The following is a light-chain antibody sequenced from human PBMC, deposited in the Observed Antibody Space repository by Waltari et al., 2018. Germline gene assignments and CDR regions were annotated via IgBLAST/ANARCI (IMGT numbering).Light chain of an antibody. V-gene: IGLV2-14*03. CDR1: ASDVAFYNY. CDR2: DVS. J-gene: IGLJ3*02. CDR3: NSYTGSSSWV. Sequence: QSALTQPASVSGSPGQSITISCPGTASDVAFYNYVPWYQQHPGKAPKVIIYDVSERPSGVSNRFSGSKSGNSAFLTISGLQAEDEADYYCNSYTGSSSWVFGGGTKLTV.